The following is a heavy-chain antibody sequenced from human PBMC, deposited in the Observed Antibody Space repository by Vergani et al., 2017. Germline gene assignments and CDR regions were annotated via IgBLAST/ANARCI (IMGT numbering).Heavy chain of an antibody. Sequence: EVQLVESGGDLVQPGRSLRLSCAASGFTFDDYAMHWVRKAPGKGLEWVSGISWNSGSIGYADSVKGRFTISRDNAKNSLYLQMNSLRTEDTALYYCAKALYSNYGGDAFDIWGQGTMVTVSS. CDR3: AKALYSNYGGDAFDI. V-gene: IGHV3-9*01. J-gene: IGHJ3*02. CDR1: GFTFDDYA. CDR2: ISWNSGSI. D-gene: IGHD4-11*01.